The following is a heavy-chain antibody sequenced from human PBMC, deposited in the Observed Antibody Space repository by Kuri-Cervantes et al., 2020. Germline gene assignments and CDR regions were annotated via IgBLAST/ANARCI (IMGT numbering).Heavy chain of an antibody. D-gene: IGHD6-6*01. CDR2: INPNSGGT. J-gene: IGHJ6*03. CDR3: ARDRPRDEPYYSYYYYMDV. CDR1: QYTFIGYY. V-gene: IGHV1-2*02. Sequence: ASVKVSCKASQYTFIGYYMHWVRQAPGQGLEWMGWINPNSGGTKYAQKFQGRVTMTRDMSISTAFMELRSLRSDDTAVYYCARDRPRDEPYYSYYYYMDVWGKGTTVTVSS.